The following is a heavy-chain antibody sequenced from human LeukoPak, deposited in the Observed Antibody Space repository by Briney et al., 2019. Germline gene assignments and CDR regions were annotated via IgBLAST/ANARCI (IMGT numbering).Heavy chain of an antibody. V-gene: IGHV3-23*01. Sequence: GGSLRLSCAASGFTFNSYAMTWVRQAPGKGLEWVSTVSGGDNNTYYADSVKGRSTISRDNSKNTVYLQVNSLRAEDTAVYYCAKSPYDHWGQGTLVTVSS. CDR1: GFTFNSYA. CDR3: AKSPYDH. J-gene: IGHJ4*02. CDR2: VSGGDNNT.